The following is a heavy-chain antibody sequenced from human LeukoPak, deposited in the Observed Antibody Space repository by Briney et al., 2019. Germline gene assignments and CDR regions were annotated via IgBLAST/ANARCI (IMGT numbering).Heavy chain of an antibody. D-gene: IGHD5-12*01. V-gene: IGHV4-59*01. J-gene: IGHJ6*02. CDR1: GGSISSYY. CDR2: IYYSGST. Sequence: PSETLSLTCTVSGGSISSYYWSWIRQPPGRGLEWIGYIYYSGSTNYNPSLKSRVTISVDTSKNQFSLKLSSVTAADTAVYYCARGGDWGWLRFGDYYYYGMDVWGQGTTVTVSS. CDR3: ARGGDWGWLRFGDYYYYGMDV.